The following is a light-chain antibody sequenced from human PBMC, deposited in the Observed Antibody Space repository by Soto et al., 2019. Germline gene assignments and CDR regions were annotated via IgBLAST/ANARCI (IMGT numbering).Light chain of an antibody. Sequence: EIVLTQSPGTLSLSPRERATLSCRASQSVSSSYLAWYQQKPGQAPRLLIYGASTRATGIPARFSGSGSGTEFTLTISSLQSEDFAVYYCQQYNNWPPWTFCQGTKVDIK. J-gene: IGKJ1*01. CDR1: QSVSSSY. CDR2: GAS. CDR3: QQYNNWPPWT. V-gene: IGKV3-15*01.